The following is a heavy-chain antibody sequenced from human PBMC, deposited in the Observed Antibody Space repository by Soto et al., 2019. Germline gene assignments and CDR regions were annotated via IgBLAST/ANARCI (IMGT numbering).Heavy chain of an antibody. CDR1: GFTFSSYW. CDR3: LRGNSGYGNFDY. V-gene: IGHV3-74*01. D-gene: IGHD5-12*01. Sequence: GGSLRLSCAASGFTFSSYWMHWVRQAPGKGLVRVSRMKGDGSETNYADSVKGRFTISRDNAKNTLYLQLNSLRAEDTAVYYCLRGNSGYGNFDYWGQGTRVTVSS. CDR2: MKGDGSET. J-gene: IGHJ4*02.